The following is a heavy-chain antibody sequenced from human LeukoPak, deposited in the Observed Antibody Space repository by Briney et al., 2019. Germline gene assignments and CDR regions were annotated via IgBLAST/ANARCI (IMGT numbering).Heavy chain of an antibody. CDR3: ARTYGDYYYYYGMDV. Sequence: ASVNVSCKASGYTFTSYYMHWVRQAPGQGLEWMGIINPSGGSTSYAQKFQGRVTMTRDTSTSTVYMELSSLRSEDTAVYYCARTYGDYYYYYGMDVWGQGTTVTVSS. D-gene: IGHD4-17*01. CDR2: INPSGGST. J-gene: IGHJ6*02. CDR1: GYTFTSYY. V-gene: IGHV1-46*01.